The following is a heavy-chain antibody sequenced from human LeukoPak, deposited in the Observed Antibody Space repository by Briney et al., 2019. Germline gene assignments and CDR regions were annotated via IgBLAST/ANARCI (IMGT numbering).Heavy chain of an antibody. J-gene: IGHJ4*02. V-gene: IGHV1-2*02. CDR3: ARARPGQLWPQYYFDY. CDR1: GYTFTGYY. Sequence: ASVKVSCKASGYTFTGYYMHWVRQAPGQGLEWMGWINPNSGGTNYAQKFQGRVTMTRDTSISTAYMELSRLRSDDTAVYYCARARPGQLWPQYYFDYWGQGTLVTVSS. CDR2: INPNSGGT. D-gene: IGHD5-18*01.